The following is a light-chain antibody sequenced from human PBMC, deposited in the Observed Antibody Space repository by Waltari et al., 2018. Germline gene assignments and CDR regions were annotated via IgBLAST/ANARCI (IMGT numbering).Light chain of an antibody. Sequence: DIRMTQSPSAMSASVGDRVTITCRASQDITNYLAWFQQRPGKVPKRLIYAASSLQSGVPSRFSASGSGREFALTISSLQPEDSATYYCLQHHSYPLTFGGGTKVEIK. V-gene: IGKV1-17*03. J-gene: IGKJ4*01. CDR1: QDITNY. CDR3: LQHHSYPLT. CDR2: AAS.